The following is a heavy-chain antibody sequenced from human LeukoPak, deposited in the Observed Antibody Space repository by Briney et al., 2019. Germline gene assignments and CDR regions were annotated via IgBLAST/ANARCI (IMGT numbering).Heavy chain of an antibody. V-gene: IGHV4-38-2*02. J-gene: IGHJ4*02. D-gene: IGHD6-6*01. CDR2: ICHSGST. Sequence: SETLSLTCPVSGYSISSGYYWGWIRQPPGQGLEWIGSICHSGSTYYNPSLKSRVTISVDTSKNQFSLKLSSVTAADTAVYYCARDSSSSFDYWGQGTLVTVSS. CDR1: GYSISSGYY. CDR3: ARDSSSSFDY.